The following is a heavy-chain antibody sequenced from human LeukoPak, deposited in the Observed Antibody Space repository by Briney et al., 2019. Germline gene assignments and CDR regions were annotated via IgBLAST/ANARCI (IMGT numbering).Heavy chain of an antibody. D-gene: IGHD2-8*01. Sequence: GGSLRLSCAASGFTFSSYAMSWVRQAPGKGLEWVSAISGSGGSTYYADSVKGRFTITRDNSKNTLYLQMNSLRAEDTAVYYCAKNPLSPKTPRVLYYYYYYMDVWGKGTTVTVSS. J-gene: IGHJ6*03. CDR3: AKNPLSPKTPRVLYYYYYYMDV. V-gene: IGHV3-23*01. CDR1: GFTFSSYA. CDR2: ISGSGGST.